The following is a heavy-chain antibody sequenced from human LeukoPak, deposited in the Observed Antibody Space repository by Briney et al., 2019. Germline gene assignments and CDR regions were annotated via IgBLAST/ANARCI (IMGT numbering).Heavy chain of an antibody. CDR3: ARDHRRRSAYDRRYYYYGMDV. CDR2: IIPILGIA. CDR1: GGTFSSYA. V-gene: IGHV1-69*04. Sequence: ASVKVSCKASGGTFSSYAISWVRQAPGQGLEWMGRIIPILGIANYAQKFQGRVTITADKSTSTAYMELSSLRSEDTAVYYCARDHRRRSAYDRRYYYYGMDVWGQGTTVTVSS. J-gene: IGHJ6*02. D-gene: IGHD5-12*01.